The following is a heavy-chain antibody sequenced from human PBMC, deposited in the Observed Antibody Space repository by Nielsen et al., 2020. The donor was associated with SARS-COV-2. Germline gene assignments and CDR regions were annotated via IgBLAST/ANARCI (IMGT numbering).Heavy chain of an antibody. D-gene: IGHD5-12*01. CDR2: IYFSGRT. J-gene: IGHJ6*02. CDR1: GGSISSGGYY. CDR3: ARESSGYDHYNYGMDV. V-gene: IGHV4-31*03. Sequence: SETLSLTCTVSGGSISSGGYYWSWIRHHPGKGLEWIGYIYFSGRTCYNPSLKSRVTISVDTSKNQFSLSLGSMTAADTAVYYCARESSGYDHYNYGMDVWGQGTTVTVSS.